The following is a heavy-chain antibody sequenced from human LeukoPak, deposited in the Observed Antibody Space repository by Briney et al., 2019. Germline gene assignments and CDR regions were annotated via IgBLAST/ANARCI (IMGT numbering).Heavy chain of an antibody. CDR1: GFTFSDYS. V-gene: IGHV3-30*02. J-gene: IGHJ6*03. CDR2: IRYDGSNK. Sequence: GGSLRLSCAASGFTFSDYSMTWVRQAPGKGLEWVAFIRYDGSNKYYADSVKGRFTISRDNSKNTLYLQMNSLRAEDTAVYYCAKDYSSGWYGFVHYYYYYYMDVWGRGTTVTISS. D-gene: IGHD6-19*01. CDR3: AKDYSSGWYGFVHYYYYYYMDV.